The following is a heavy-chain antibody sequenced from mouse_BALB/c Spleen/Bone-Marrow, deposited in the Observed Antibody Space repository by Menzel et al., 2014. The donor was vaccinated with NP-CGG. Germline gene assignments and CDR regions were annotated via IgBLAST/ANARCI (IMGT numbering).Heavy chain of an antibody. Sequence: EVKLVESGGGLVQPGGSRKLSCTAPGFTFSSFGMHWVRQAPEKGLEWVAYISSDSDTIYYADTVKGRFTISKDNPKNTLFLQMTSLRSEDTAMYYCTRDHDYDWYFDVWGAGTTVTVSS. CDR1: GFTFSSFG. J-gene: IGHJ1*01. V-gene: IGHV5-17*02. CDR3: TRDHDYDWYFDV. CDR2: ISSDSDTI. D-gene: IGHD2-4*01.